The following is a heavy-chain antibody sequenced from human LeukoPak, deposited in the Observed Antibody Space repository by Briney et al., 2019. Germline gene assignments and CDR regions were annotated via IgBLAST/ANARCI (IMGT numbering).Heavy chain of an antibody. CDR2: IYMSGST. CDR1: GGSISSYY. V-gene: IGHV4-4*07. CDR3: AREAGSSWSRGLDI. Sequence: SETLSLTCTVSGGSISSYYWSWIRQPAGKGLEWIGRIYMSGSTNYNSSLKSRVNMSVDTSKNQFSLNLSFVTAADTAVYYCAREAGSSWSRGLDIWGQGTVVTVSS. J-gene: IGHJ3*02. D-gene: IGHD6-13*01.